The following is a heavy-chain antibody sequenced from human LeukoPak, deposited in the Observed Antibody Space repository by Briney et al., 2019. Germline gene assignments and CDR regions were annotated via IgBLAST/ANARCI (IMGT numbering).Heavy chain of an antibody. J-gene: IGHJ6*02. CDR1: GGSFSGYN. CDR3: ARASYYDILTGRSYYYYGMDV. Sequence: SETLSLTCAVYGGSFSGYNWSWIRQPPGKGLEWIGEINHSGSTNYNPSLKSRVTISVDTSKNQFSLKLSSVTAADTAVYYCARASYYDILTGRSYYYYGMDVWGQGTTVSVSS. D-gene: IGHD3-9*01. CDR2: INHSGST. V-gene: IGHV4-34*01.